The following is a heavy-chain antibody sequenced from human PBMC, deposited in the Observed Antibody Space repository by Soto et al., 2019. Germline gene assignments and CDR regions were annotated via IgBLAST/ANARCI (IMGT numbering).Heavy chain of an antibody. CDR1: GGSISSSTYY. J-gene: IGHJ5*02. CDR3: ARSYSSIWHLPNRVHT. CDR2: IYYRGST. D-gene: IGHD6-13*01. V-gene: IGHV4-39*01. Sequence: SETLSLTCTVSGGSISSSTYYVGWIRQPPGKGLEGIGSIYYRGSTYDKPSLKSRVTMSLDTSKNQFSLKLSSVTAADTAMYLCARSYSSIWHLPNRVHTWGLGTLVT.